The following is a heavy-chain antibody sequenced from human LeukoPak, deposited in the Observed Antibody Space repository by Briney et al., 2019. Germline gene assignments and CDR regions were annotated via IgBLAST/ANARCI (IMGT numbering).Heavy chain of an antibody. Sequence: ASVKVSCKASGYTFTSYYMHWVRQAPGQGLEWMGIINPSGGSTSYAQKFQGRVTMTRDMSTSTVYMELSSLRSDDTAVYYCAREAVAGHKDFDYWGQGTLVTVSS. CDR3: AREAVAGHKDFDY. CDR1: GYTFTSYY. CDR2: INPSGGST. D-gene: IGHD6-19*01. J-gene: IGHJ4*02. V-gene: IGHV1-46*01.